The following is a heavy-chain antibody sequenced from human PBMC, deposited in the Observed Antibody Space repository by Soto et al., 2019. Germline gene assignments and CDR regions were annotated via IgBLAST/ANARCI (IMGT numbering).Heavy chain of an antibody. V-gene: IGHV1-24*01. CDR1: GYTLTELS. Sequence: ASVKVSCKVSGYTLTELSMHWVRQAPGKGLEWMGGFDPEDGETIYAQKFQGRVAMTEDTSTDTAYMELSSLRSEDTAVYYCATDALVYASWFDPWGQGTLVTVSS. D-gene: IGHD2-8*01. CDR2: FDPEDGET. CDR3: ATDALVYASWFDP. J-gene: IGHJ5*02.